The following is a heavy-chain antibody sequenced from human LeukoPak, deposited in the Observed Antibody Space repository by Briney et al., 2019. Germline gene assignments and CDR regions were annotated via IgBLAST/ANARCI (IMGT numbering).Heavy chain of an antibody. Sequence: NPSETLSLTCTVSGGSISSYYWSWIRQPAGKGLEWIGRIYTSGSTNYNPSLKSRVTMSVDTSKNQFSLKLSSVTAADTAVYYCARDVAPEWNTYYYYYGMDVWGQGTTVTVSS. V-gene: IGHV4-4*07. CDR3: ARDVAPEWNTYYYYYGMDV. D-gene: IGHD1/OR15-1a*01. J-gene: IGHJ6*02. CDR1: GGSISSYY. CDR2: IYTSGST.